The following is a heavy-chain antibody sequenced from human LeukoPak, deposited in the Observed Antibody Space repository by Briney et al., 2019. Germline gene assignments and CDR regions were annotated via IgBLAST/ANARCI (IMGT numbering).Heavy chain of an antibody. Sequence: GGSLRLSCAASGFTFSIYAMSWVRQAPGKGLEWVSGISGGGGNTKHADSVKGRFTISRDNAKNSLYLQMNSLRAEDTAVYYCARDRTRYYYDSSGYPDYWGQGTLVTVSS. V-gene: IGHV3-23*01. CDR3: ARDRTRYYYDSSGYPDY. J-gene: IGHJ4*02. D-gene: IGHD3-22*01. CDR2: ISGGGGNT. CDR1: GFTFSIYA.